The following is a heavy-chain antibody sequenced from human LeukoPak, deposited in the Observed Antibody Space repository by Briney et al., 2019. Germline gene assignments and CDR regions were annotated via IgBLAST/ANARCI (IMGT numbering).Heavy chain of an antibody. CDR2: IYYSGST. V-gene: IGHV4-30-4*01. CDR1: GGSISSGDYY. D-gene: IGHD1-26*01. CDR3: ASSSGWELPSSLRY. Sequence: SQTLSLTCTVSGGSISSGDYYWSWIRQPPGKGLEWIGYIYYSGSTYYNPSLKSRVTISVDRSKNQFSLKLSSVTAADTAVYYCASSSGWELPSSLRYWGQGTLVTVSS. J-gene: IGHJ4*02.